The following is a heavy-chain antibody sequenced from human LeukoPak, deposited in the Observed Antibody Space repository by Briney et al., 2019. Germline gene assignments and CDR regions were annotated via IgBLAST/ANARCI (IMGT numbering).Heavy chain of an antibody. CDR3: AKSNGYGLVDI. Sequence: PSETLSLTCTVAGDSIRRVGYSWSWIRQPPGKRLEWLGYVYQSGNANSNPSLNSRLTISVDTSRNEFSLNLSSVTAADTAVYYCAKSNGYGLVDIWGQGTMVTVSS. V-gene: IGHV4-30-4*07. CDR2: VYQSGNA. D-gene: IGHD3-10*01. J-gene: IGHJ3*02. CDR1: GDSIRRVGYS.